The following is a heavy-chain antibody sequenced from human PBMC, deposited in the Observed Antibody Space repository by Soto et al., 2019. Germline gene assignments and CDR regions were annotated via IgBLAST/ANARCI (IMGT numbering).Heavy chain of an antibody. D-gene: IGHD6-19*01. CDR1: GGSISSYY. Sequence: SETLSFTCTVSGGSISSYYWSWIRQPAGKGLEWIGRIYTSGSTNYNPSLKSRVTMSVDTSKNQFSLKLSSVTAADTAVYYCARDRGIAVAGTNWFDPWGQGTLVTAPQ. CDR3: ARDRGIAVAGTNWFDP. V-gene: IGHV4-4*07. J-gene: IGHJ5*02. CDR2: IYTSGST.